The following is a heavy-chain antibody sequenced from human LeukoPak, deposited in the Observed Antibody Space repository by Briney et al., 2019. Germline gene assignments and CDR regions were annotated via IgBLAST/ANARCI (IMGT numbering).Heavy chain of an antibody. CDR2: IYTSGST. CDR3: ARWPGTYCGGDCYFDY. D-gene: IGHD2-21*02. Sequence: PSETLSLTCTVSGGSISSYYWSWIRQPAGKGLEWIGRIYTSGSTNYNPSLKSRVTMSVDTSKNQFSLKLSSVTAAVTAVHYCARWPGTYCGGDCYFDYWGQGTLVTVSS. V-gene: IGHV4-4*07. CDR1: GGSISSYY. J-gene: IGHJ4*02.